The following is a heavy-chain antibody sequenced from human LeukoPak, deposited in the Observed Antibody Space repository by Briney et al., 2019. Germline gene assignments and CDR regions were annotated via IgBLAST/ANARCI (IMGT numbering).Heavy chain of an antibody. V-gene: IGHV4-39*01. CDR3: ARRRRWELDY. Sequence: PSETLSLTCTVSGGSISSSSYYWGWIRQPPGKGLEWIGSIYYSGSTYYNPSLKSRVTISVDTSKNQFSLKLSSVTAADTAVYYCARRRRWELDYWGQGTLVTVSS. D-gene: IGHD1-26*01. CDR2: IYYSGST. J-gene: IGHJ4*02. CDR1: GGSISSSSYY.